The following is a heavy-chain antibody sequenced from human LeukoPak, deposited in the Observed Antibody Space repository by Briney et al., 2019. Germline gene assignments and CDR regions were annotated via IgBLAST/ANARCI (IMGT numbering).Heavy chain of an antibody. V-gene: IGHV4-38-2*02. CDR2: ICHDGNT. Sequence: SGPTLVKPSETLSLACTVSGGSISDYCWGWIRQPPGKGLEWIGRICHDGNTYYNPSLKSRVTMSVDTSNNQFSLKLNSVTAADTAMFYCARVCCYFDSGSKPNWFDPWGPGTLVTVSS. D-gene: IGHD3-10*01. J-gene: IGHJ5*02. CDR3: ARVCCYFDSGSKPNWFDP. CDR1: GGSISDYC.